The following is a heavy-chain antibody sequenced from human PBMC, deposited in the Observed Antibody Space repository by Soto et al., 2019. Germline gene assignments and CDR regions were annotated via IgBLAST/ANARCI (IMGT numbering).Heavy chain of an antibody. CDR2: ISYDGSNK. V-gene: IGHV3-30*18. CDR3: AKDEGYCSSTSCYRFYYYYGMDV. D-gene: IGHD2-2*01. Sequence: QVQLVESGGGVVQPGRSLRLSCAASGFTFSSYGMHWVRQAPGKGLEWVAVISYDGSNKYYADSVKGRFTISRDNSKNTLYLQMNSLRAEDTAVYYCAKDEGYCSSTSCYRFYYYYGMDVWGQGTTVTVSS. CDR1: GFTFSSYG. J-gene: IGHJ6*02.